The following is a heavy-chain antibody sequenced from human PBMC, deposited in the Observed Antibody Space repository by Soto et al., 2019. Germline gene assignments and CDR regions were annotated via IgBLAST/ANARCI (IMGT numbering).Heavy chain of an antibody. V-gene: IGHV4-30-4*01. Sequence: QVQLQESGPGLVKPLQTLSLTCTVSGGSISRGDYYWSWIRQPPGKGLEWIGYIHYTGSTYYNPSLTSRLTMSVDTSKNQYSLKLSSVTAADTALYYCARVSSGYVDYWGQGTLVTASS. CDR3: ARVSSGYVDY. J-gene: IGHJ4*02. CDR1: GGSISRGDYY. CDR2: IHYTGST. D-gene: IGHD1-26*01.